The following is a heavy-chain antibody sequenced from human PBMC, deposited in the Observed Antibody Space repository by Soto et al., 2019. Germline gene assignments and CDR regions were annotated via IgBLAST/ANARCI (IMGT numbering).Heavy chain of an antibody. D-gene: IGHD5-12*01. CDR2: ISSSSSTI. CDR3: ARADSGYAHGYYYYGMDV. V-gene: IGHV3-48*01. Sequence: EVQLVESGGGMVQPGGSLRLSCAASGFTFSSYSMNWVRQAPEKGLEWVSYISSSSSTIYYADSVKGRFTISRDNAKNSLYLQMNSLRAEDTAVYYCARADSGYAHGYYYYGMDVWGQGTTVTVSS. CDR1: GFTFSSYS. J-gene: IGHJ6*02.